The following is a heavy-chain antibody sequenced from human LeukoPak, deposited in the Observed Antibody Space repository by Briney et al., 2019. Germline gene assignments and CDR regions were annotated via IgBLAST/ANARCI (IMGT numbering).Heavy chain of an antibody. Sequence: SETLSLTCAVYGGSFSGYYWSWIRQHPGKGLEWIGYFYYSGTTYYNPSLRSRVTISLDTSKNQFSLKLSSVTAADTAVYYCARGSGDYFFDYWGQGTLVTVSS. CDR3: ARGSGDYFFDY. CDR1: GGSFSGYY. D-gene: IGHD4-17*01. CDR2: FYYSGTT. J-gene: IGHJ4*02. V-gene: IGHV4-31*11.